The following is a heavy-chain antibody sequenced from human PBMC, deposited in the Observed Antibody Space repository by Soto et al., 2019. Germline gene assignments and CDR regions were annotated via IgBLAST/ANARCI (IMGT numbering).Heavy chain of an antibody. J-gene: IGHJ3*02. V-gene: IGHV4-59*08. CDR2: IYSTGST. Sequence: PSETLSLTCTFSGCSIGLYYWSWIRQPPGKGLEWIGYIYSTGSTNYNPSLKSRVTISVDTSKNQFSLKLSSATAADTAVYYCARHVLRYFDWLLGPFDIWGQGTMVTVSS. D-gene: IGHD3-9*01. CDR3: ARHVLRYFDWLLGPFDI. CDR1: GCSIGLYY.